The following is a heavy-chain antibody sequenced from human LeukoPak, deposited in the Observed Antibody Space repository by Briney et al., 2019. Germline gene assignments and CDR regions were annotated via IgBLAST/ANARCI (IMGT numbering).Heavy chain of an antibody. J-gene: IGHJ6*03. CDR2: IIPIFGTA. CDR1: GGTFSSYA. D-gene: IGHD2-2*01. V-gene: IGHV1-69*05. CDR3: ARGYDIVVVPAAHYYYMDV. Sequence: ASVKVSCKASGGTFSSYAISWVRQAPGQGLEWMGGIIPIFGTANYAQKFQGRVTITTDESTSTAYMELSSLRSEDTAVYYCARGYDIVVVPAAHYYYMDVWGKGTTVTVSS.